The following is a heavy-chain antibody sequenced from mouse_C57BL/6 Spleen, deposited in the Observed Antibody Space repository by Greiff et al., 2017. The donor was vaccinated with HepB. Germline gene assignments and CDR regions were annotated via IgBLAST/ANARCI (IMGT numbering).Heavy chain of an antibody. CDR3: ASEEGGYAMDY. CDR1: GYTFTSYW. J-gene: IGHJ4*01. Sequence: QVQLKQPGAELVMPGASVKLSCKASGYTFTSYWMHWVKQRPGQGLEWIGEIDPSDSYTNYNQKFKGKSTLTVDKSSSTAYMQLSSLTSEDSAVYYCASEEGGYAMDYWGQGTSVTVSS. V-gene: IGHV1-69*01. CDR2: IDPSDSYT.